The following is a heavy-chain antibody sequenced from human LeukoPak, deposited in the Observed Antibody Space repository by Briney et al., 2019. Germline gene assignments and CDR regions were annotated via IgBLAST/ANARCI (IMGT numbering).Heavy chain of an antibody. V-gene: IGHV3-23*01. Sequence: GGSLRLSCAASGFTFSYYGMSWVRQAPGKGLEWVSGFGHNGGITYADSVKGRFTISRDNSKNTLYLQMNSLRAEDTAVYFCAKQAGWGGHFYFLPFDFWGRGTLVTVSS. J-gene: IGHJ4*02. CDR3: AKQAGWGGHFYFLPFDF. CDR1: GFTFSYYG. D-gene: IGHD2-21*01. CDR2: FGHNGGIT.